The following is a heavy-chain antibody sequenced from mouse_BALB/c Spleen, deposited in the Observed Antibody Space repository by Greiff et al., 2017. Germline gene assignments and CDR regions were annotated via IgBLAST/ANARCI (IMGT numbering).Heavy chain of an antibody. CDR1: GYAFSSYW. J-gene: IGHJ2*01. Sequence: QVHVKQSGAELVRPGSSVKISCKASGYAFSSYWMNWVKQRPGQGLEWIGQIYPGDGDTNYNGKFKGKATLTADKSSSTAYMQLSSLTSEDSAVYFCARFRYDEWGQGTTLTVSS. V-gene: IGHV1-80*01. CDR3: ARFRYDE. D-gene: IGHD2-14*01. CDR2: IYPGDGDT.